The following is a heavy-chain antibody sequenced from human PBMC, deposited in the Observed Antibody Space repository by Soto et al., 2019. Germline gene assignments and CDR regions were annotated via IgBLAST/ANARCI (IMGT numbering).Heavy chain of an antibody. CDR1: GLTFNTQG. J-gene: IGHJ4*02. D-gene: IGHD4-17*01. Sequence: SLRLSCEACGLTFNTQGMHWFRQDTGKGLEWVAVISYDGSKIYYADSVKGRFTISRDNSKNTLYLQMNSLRAEDTAVYYCARDLRKFYYFDSLGQGTQVPVSS. CDR3: ARDLRKFYYFDS. V-gene: IGHV3-30-3*01. CDR2: ISYDGSKI.